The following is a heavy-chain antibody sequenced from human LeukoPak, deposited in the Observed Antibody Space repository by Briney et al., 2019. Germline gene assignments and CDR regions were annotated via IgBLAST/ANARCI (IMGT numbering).Heavy chain of an antibody. Sequence: PGGSLRLSCAASGFTFSNYAMSWVRQAPGTGLEWVSALSGRGGSTYYADSVKGRFTISRDNSKNTLYLQMDSLRAEDTAVYYCARDRGSITLVRGVNYYWGQGTLVTVSS. J-gene: IGHJ4*02. CDR1: GFTFSNYA. CDR3: ARDRGSITLVRGVNYY. V-gene: IGHV3-23*01. D-gene: IGHD3-10*01. CDR2: LSGRGGST.